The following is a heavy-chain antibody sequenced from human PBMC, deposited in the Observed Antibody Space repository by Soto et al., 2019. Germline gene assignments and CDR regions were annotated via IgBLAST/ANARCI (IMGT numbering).Heavy chain of an antibody. D-gene: IGHD3-10*01. CDR2: IYWDDDK. V-gene: IGHV2-5*02. J-gene: IGHJ4*02. CDR1: GFSLSTSGVG. Sequence: QITLKESGPTLVKPTQPLTLTCTFSGFSLSTSGVGVGWIRQPPGKALEWLALIYWDDDKRYSPSLKSRLTITKDTSKNHVVLTMANMHPVDTATYYCAHSRDSYGSGSSRAHYYFCWGQGTLVTVSS. CDR3: AHSRDSYGSGSSRAHYYFC.